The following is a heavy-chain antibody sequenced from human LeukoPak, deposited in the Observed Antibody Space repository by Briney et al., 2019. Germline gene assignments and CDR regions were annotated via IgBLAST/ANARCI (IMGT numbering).Heavy chain of an antibody. Sequence: YWSWIRQPPGKGLEWIGYIYYSGSTYYNPSLKSRVTISVDTSKNQFSLNLSSVTAADTAVYYCARGGLCSSITCSFDYWGQGTLVTVSS. V-gene: IGHV4-31*02. CDR3: ARGGLCSSITCSFDY. CDR2: IYYSGST. CDR1: Y. J-gene: IGHJ4*02. D-gene: IGHD2-2*01.